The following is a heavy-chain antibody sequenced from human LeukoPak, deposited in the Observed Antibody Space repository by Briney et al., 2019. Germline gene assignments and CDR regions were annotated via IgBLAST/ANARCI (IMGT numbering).Heavy chain of an antibody. J-gene: IGHJ4*02. CDR1: GFTFSSYW. CDR3: AGGAAMSTDY. Sequence: GGSLRLSCVASGFTFSSYWMHWVRHAPGKGLLWVSRINSDGSSTTYADSVRGRFTISRDTAKNTLYLQMNSLRAEDTAVYYCAGGAAMSTDYWGQGTLVSVSS. CDR2: INSDGSST. V-gene: IGHV3-74*01. D-gene: IGHD5-18*01.